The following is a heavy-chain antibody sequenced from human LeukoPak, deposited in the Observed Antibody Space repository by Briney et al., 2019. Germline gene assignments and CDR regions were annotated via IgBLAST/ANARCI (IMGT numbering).Heavy chain of an antibody. V-gene: IGHV4-59*01. D-gene: IGHD4-17*01. CDR2: ISSIGST. Sequence: SETLSLTCSVSDDSFSTYYWTWIRHPPGKGLEWIGYISSIGSTNYNPSLKSRVTITVDTSKKQFSLKMTAVTAADTAVYYCARDPTTVTKGFDVWGQGTMVTVSS. CDR3: ARDPTTVTKGFDV. J-gene: IGHJ3*01. CDR1: DDSFSTYY.